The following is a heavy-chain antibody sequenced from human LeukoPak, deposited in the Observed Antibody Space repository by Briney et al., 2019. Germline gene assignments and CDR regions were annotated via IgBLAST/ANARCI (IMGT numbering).Heavy chain of an antibody. CDR3: ARGGSSSDY. CDR2: IYYSGST. D-gene: IGHD6-6*01. V-gene: IGHV4-61*08. CDR1: GGSISSGAYY. Sequence: SGTLSLTCAVSGGSISSGAYYWSWIRQPPGKGLEWIGYIYYSGSTNYNPSLKSRVTISVDTSKNQFSLKLSSVTAADTAVYYCARGGSSSDYWGQGTLVTVSS. J-gene: IGHJ4*02.